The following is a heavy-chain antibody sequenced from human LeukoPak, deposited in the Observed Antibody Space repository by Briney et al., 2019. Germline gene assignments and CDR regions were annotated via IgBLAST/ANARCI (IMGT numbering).Heavy chain of an antibody. CDR2: ISYDGNT. V-gene: IGHV4-39*01. CDR1: GDSISSNNYF. J-gene: IGHJ4*02. Sequence: SETLSLTCTVSGDSISSNNYFWGWICQPPGKGLEWIGEISYDGNTYYNPSLKSRVTISVDTSKNQFSLKLSSVTAADTAVYYCARREEEMASPGFDYWGQGTLVTVSS. CDR3: ARREEEMASPGFDY. D-gene: IGHD5-24*01.